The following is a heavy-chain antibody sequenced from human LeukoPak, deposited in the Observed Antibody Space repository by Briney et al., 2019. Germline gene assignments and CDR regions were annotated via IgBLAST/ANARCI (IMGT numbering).Heavy chain of an antibody. J-gene: IGHJ4*02. V-gene: IGHV3-7*03. D-gene: IGHD7-27*01. CDR3: ANPHGIRHRQILGMSYFDY. CDR1: GLSFSSYW. CDR2: IKQDGSEK. Sequence: GGSLRLSCAASGLSFSSYWMSWFRQAPGKGLEWVANIKQDGSEKYHVDSVKGRFTVSRDNAKNLLYLQLNSLRAEDTAVYYCANPHGIRHRQILGMSYFDYWGQGTLVTVSS.